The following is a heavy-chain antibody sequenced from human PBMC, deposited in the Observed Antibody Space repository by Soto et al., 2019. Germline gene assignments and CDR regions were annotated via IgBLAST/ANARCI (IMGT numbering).Heavy chain of an antibody. Sequence: PGGSLRLSCAASGFTFSSYAMSWVRQAPGKGLEWVSAISGSGGSTYYADSVKGRFTISRDNSKNTLYLQMNSLRAEDTAVYYCAKDPLKYYDSSGYWDNWFDPWGQGTLVTVSS. CDR2: ISGSGGST. D-gene: IGHD3-22*01. V-gene: IGHV3-23*01. CDR1: GFTFSSYA. J-gene: IGHJ5*02. CDR3: AKDPLKYYDSSGYWDNWFDP.